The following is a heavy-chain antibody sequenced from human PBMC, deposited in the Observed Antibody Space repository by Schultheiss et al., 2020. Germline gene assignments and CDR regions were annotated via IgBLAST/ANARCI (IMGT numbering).Heavy chain of an antibody. CDR1: GYSISSSYY. V-gene: IGHV4-38-2*02. D-gene: IGHD2-2*01. CDR2: IYFSGST. Sequence: GSLSLTCTVSGYSISSSYYWGWIRQPPGKGLEWIGNIYFSGSTNYNPSLKSRVTISVDTSKNQFSLKLSSVTAADTAVYYCARVTGPAATAWFDPWGQGTLVTVSS. J-gene: IGHJ5*02. CDR3: ARVTGPAATAWFDP.